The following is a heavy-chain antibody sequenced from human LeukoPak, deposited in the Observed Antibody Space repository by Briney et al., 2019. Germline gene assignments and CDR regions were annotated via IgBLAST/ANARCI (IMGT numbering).Heavy chain of an antibody. Sequence: SETLSLTCTVSGYSISSGYYWGWIRQPAGKGLEWIGYIYYSGSTNYNPSLKSRVTISVDTSKNQFSLKLSSVTAADTAVYYCARDRGSKDYDFWSGYYKGDYYYYMDVWGKGTTVTVSS. J-gene: IGHJ6*03. D-gene: IGHD3-3*01. CDR3: ARDRGSKDYDFWSGYYKGDYYYYMDV. V-gene: IGHV4-61*10. CDR2: IYYSGST. CDR1: GYSISSGYY.